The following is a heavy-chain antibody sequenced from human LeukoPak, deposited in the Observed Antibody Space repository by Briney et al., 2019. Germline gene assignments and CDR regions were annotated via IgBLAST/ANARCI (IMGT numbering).Heavy chain of an antibody. D-gene: IGHD5-18*01. CDR3: AKDTGYNYGTSYFDY. Sequence: GGSLRLSCAASGFTFSNYAMSWVRRAPGKGLEWVSAISGSGSTTYYADSVKGRFTISRDNSQNTVFLQMNGLRAEDTALYYCAKDTGYNYGTSYFDYWGQGTLVTVSS. CDR2: ISGSGSTT. CDR1: GFTFSNYA. J-gene: IGHJ4*02. V-gene: IGHV3-23*01.